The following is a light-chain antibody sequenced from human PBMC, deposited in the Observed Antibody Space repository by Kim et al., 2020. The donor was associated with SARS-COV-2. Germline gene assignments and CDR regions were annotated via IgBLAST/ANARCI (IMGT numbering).Light chain of an antibody. CDR1: SSNIGAGYD. CDR2: GNT. J-gene: IGLJ1*01. Sequence: QSVLTQPPSLSGAPGQTVTISCTGSSSNIGAGYDVEWYQQLPGSAPKLLIFGNTNRPSGIPDRFSGSKSGTSASLAITGLQAEDEADYYCQSYDNSLGGHYVFGPGTKVTVL. CDR3: QSYDNSLGGHYV. V-gene: IGLV1-40*01.